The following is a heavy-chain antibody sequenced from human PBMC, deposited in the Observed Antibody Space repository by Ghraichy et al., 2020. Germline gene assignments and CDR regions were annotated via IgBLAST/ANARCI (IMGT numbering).Heavy chain of an antibody. CDR2: IYYSGST. CDR3: ARDTGGDYGAL. Sequence: SETLSLTCTVSGGSISSYYWSWIRQPPGKGLEWIGYIYYSGSTNYNPSLKSRVTISVDTSKNQFSLKLSSVTAADTAVYYCARDTGGDYGALWGQGTMVTVSS. CDR1: GGSISSYY. D-gene: IGHD4-17*01. J-gene: IGHJ3*01. V-gene: IGHV4-59*01.